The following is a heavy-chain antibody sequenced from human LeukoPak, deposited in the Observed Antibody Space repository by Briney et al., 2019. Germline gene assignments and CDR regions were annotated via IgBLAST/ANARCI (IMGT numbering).Heavy chain of an antibody. D-gene: IGHD4-17*01. V-gene: IGHV3-30*18. J-gene: IGHJ4*02. CDR2: ISNDAAKK. CDR1: GFTFTTYA. CDR3: AKDMNTVTTTFDY. Sequence: PGGPLRLSCAASGFTFTTYAMHWVRQAPGKGLEWVAVISNDAAKKYYADSVKGRSTISRDNSESTLYLQMNSLRAEDTAVYYCAKDMNTVTTTFDYWGQGTLVTVSS.